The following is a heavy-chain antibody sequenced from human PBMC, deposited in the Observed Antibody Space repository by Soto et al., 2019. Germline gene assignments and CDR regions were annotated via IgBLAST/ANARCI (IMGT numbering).Heavy chain of an antibody. V-gene: IGHV1-18*01. CDR1: GYTFTSYG. CDR3: ARDLSSGYYCVSSMFMCDTLDY. Sequence: ASVKVSCKASGYTFTSYGISWVRQAPGQGLEWMGWISAYNGNTNYAQKLQGRVTMTTDTSTSKAYMELRSLRSDDTAVYYCARDLSSGYYCVSSMFMCDTLDYWGQGTLVTVSS. D-gene: IGHD3-22*01. CDR2: ISAYNGNT. J-gene: IGHJ4*02.